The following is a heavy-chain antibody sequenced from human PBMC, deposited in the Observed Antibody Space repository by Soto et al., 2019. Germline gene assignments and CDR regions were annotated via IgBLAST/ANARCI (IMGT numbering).Heavy chain of an antibody. CDR1: GFTFSSYG. D-gene: IGHD1-7*01. CDR3: AKGITGTTRPCWLDP. Sequence: GGSLRLSCAASGFTFSSYGMHWVRQAPGKGLEWVAVISYDGSNKYYADSVKGRFTISRDNSKNTLYLQMNSLRAEDTAVYYCAKGITGTTRPCWLDPWGQGTLVTVSS. CDR2: ISYDGSNK. V-gene: IGHV3-30*18. J-gene: IGHJ5*02.